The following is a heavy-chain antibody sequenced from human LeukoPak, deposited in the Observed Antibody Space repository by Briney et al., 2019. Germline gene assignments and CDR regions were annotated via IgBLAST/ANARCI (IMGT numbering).Heavy chain of an antibody. CDR2: ISGSGGST. Sequence: SGGSLRLSCAASGFTFSSYAMSWVGQAPGRGLEWFSSISGSGGSTYSADSVKCRFTISRDNSKNTLSLQMNSLRAEDRAVYYCAKDGRLHGYLFYFDYWGQGTLVTVSS. CDR1: GFTFSSYA. V-gene: IGHV3-23*01. D-gene: IGHD5-18*01. CDR3: AKDGRLHGYLFYFDY. J-gene: IGHJ4*02.